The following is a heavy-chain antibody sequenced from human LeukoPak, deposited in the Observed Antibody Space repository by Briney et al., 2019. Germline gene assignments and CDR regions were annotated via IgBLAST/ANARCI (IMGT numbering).Heavy chain of an antibody. CDR3: ARDRHKLLWFGELLGWFDP. Sequence: SETLSLTCTVSGGSISSGGYYWSWIRQPPGKGLEWIGYIYYSGSTNYNPSLKSRVTISVDTSKNQFSLKLSSVTAADTAVYYCARDRHKLLWFGELLGWFDPWGQGTLVTVSS. CDR1: GGSISSGGYY. J-gene: IGHJ5*02. CDR2: IYYSGST. V-gene: IGHV4-61*08. D-gene: IGHD3-10*01.